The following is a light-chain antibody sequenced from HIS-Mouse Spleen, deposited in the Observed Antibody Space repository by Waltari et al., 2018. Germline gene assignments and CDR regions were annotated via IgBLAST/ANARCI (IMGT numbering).Light chain of an antibody. J-gene: IGLJ2*01. CDR2: KDS. CDR3: YSTDSSGNHRV. CDR1: ALPKQY. Sequence: SYELTQPPSVSVSPGQTARITCSGDALPKQYAYWYQQKPGQAPVLVIYKDSERPSGIPERFSGSSSGTMATFTISGAQVEDEADYYCYSTDSSGNHRVFGGGTKLTVL. V-gene: IGLV3-10*01.